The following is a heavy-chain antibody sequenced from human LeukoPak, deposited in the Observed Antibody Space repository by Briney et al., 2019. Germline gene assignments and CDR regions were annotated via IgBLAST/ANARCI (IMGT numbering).Heavy chain of an antibody. D-gene: IGHD2-15*01. J-gene: IGHJ5*02. CDR1: GFTVSSNY. CDR3: ARDVCSGGSCYSNWFDP. Sequence: PGGSLRLSCAASGFTVSSNYMSWVRQAPGKGLEWVSVIYSGGSTYYADSMKDRFIISRDNAKNTLYLQMNSLRAEDTAVYYCARDVCSGGSCYSNWFDPWGQGSLVTVSS. V-gene: IGHV3-66*01. CDR2: IYSGGST.